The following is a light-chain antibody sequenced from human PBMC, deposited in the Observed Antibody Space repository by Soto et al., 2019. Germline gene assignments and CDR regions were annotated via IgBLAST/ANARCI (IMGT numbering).Light chain of an antibody. CDR2: AAS. V-gene: IGKV3-11*01. J-gene: IGKJ5*01. CDR3: QQRSDWPIT. Sequence: EIMLTQSPSSLSLSPGERATLSFRASQSVDSHLVWYQQKPGQAPRLLIFAASNRATGIPVRFSGSGSGTDFTLAINRLEPDDFAVYYCQQRSDWPITFGQGTRLEIK. CDR1: QSVDSH.